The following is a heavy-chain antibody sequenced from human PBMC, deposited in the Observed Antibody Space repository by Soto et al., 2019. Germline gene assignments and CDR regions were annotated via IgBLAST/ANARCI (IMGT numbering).Heavy chain of an antibody. V-gene: IGHV3-11*01. Sequence: GGSLRLSCAASGFTFSDYYMSWIRQAPGKGLEWVSYISSSGSTIYYADSVKGRFTISRDNAKNSLYLQMNSLRAEDTAVYYCAREKMTPLYRAKRYGGDAFDIWGQGTMVTVSS. CDR2: ISSSGSTI. D-gene: IGHD2-15*01. CDR3: AREKMTPLYRAKRYGGDAFDI. CDR1: GFTFSDYY. J-gene: IGHJ3*02.